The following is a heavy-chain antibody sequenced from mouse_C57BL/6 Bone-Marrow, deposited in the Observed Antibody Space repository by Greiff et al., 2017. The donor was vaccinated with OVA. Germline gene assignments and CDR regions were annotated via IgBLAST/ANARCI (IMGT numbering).Heavy chain of an antibody. D-gene: IGHD1-1*01. CDR1: GFTFSSYA. CDR2: ISDGGSYT. J-gene: IGHJ2*01. CDR3: ARVEITTVVAYYFDY. Sequence: EVKLVESGGGLVKPGGSLKLSCAASGFTFSSYAMSWVRQTPEKRLEWVATISDGGSYTYYPDNVKGRFTISRDNAKNNLYLQMSHLKSEDTAMYYCARVEITTVVAYYFDYWGQGTTLTVSS. V-gene: IGHV5-4*03.